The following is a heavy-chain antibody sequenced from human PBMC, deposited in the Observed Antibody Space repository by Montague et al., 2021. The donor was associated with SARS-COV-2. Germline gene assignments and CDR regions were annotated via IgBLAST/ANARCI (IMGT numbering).Heavy chain of an antibody. D-gene: IGHD3-10*01. CDR3: GRGVRYFGSGGWSFYYYGVDV. J-gene: IGHJ6*02. CDR1: GFTFSKYD. CDR2: IGKAGDT. Sequence: SLRLSCAASGFTFSKYDMHWVRQVTGKGLEWVSGIGKAGDTHYPXXVKGRFTISREDAKSSLYLQMNSLRAGDTAVYYCGRGVRYFGSGGWSFYYYGVDVWGQGTTVTVSS. V-gene: IGHV3-13*01.